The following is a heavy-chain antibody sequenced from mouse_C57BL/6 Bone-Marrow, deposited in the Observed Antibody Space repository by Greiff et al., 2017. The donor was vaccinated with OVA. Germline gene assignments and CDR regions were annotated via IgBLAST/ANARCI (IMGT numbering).Heavy chain of an antibody. V-gene: IGHV1-52*01. CDR3: AREGFITTVAWYFDV. J-gene: IGHJ1*03. Sequence: QVQLQQPGAELVRPGSSVKLSCKASGYTFTSYWMHWVKQRPIQGLEWIGNIDPSDSETHYNQKFKDKATLTVDKSSSTAYMQLSSLTSEDSAVYYCAREGFITTVAWYFDVWGTGTTVTVSS. CDR1: GYTFTSYW. D-gene: IGHD1-1*01. CDR2: IDPSDSET.